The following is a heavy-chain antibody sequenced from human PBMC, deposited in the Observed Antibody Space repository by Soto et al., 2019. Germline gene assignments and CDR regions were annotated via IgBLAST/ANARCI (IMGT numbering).Heavy chain of an antibody. V-gene: IGHV1-69*13. CDR3: ARDGTLYDSSAYYYLY. D-gene: IGHD3-22*01. CDR2: IIPIFGTA. Sequence: SVKVSCKASGGTFSNYGVNWVRQAPGQGLEWVGGIIPIFGTAKYAQKFQGRVTVTADDSTRTAYMELSSLRSEDTAVYYCARDGTLYDSSAYYYLYWGQGTLVTVSS. CDR1: GGTFSNYG. J-gene: IGHJ1*01.